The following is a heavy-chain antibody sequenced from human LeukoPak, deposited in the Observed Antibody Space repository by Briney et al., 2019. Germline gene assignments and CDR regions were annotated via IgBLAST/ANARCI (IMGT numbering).Heavy chain of an antibody. CDR3: ARGLSAIVY. J-gene: IGHJ4*02. D-gene: IGHD2-15*01. Sequence: PSETLSLTCAVYGGSFSGYYWSWIRQPPGKGLEWIGEINHSGSTNYNPSLKSRVTISVDTSKNQFSLKLSSVAAADTAVYYCARGLSAIVYWGQGTLVTVSS. CDR2: INHSGST. V-gene: IGHV4-34*01. CDR1: GGSFSGYY.